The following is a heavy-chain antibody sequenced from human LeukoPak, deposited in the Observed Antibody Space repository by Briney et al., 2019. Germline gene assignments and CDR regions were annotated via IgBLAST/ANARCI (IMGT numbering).Heavy chain of an antibody. CDR1: GFPFSSYG. CDR2: LVYDERN. Sequence: QAGGSLRLSCAASGFPFSSYGMHWVRQAPGKGLEWVARLVYDERNDYANSVKGRFTISRDNSKNMLYLQKDNLRADDTAVYYCARDLSAAYDFWGQGILVTVSS. CDR3: ARDLSAAYDF. J-gene: IGHJ4*02. D-gene: IGHD2-21*01. V-gene: IGHV3-33*01.